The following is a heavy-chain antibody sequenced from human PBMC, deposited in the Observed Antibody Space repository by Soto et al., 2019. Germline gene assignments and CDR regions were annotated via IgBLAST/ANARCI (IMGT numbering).Heavy chain of an antibody. CDR3: ARVGCRSTRCSPLPYYYGMDV. Sequence: PGGSLRLSCAASGFTFSSYAMHWVRQAPGKGLEWVAVISYDGSNKYYADSVKGRFTISRDNSKNTLYLQMNSLRAEDTAVYYCARVGCRSTRCSPLPYYYGMDVWGQGTTVTVSS. CDR2: ISYDGSNK. D-gene: IGHD2-2*01. J-gene: IGHJ6*02. V-gene: IGHV3-30-3*01. CDR1: GFTFSSYA.